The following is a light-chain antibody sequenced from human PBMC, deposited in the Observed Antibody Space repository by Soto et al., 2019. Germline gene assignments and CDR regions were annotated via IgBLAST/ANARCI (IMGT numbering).Light chain of an antibody. J-gene: IGLJ2*01. CDR2: NVS. Sequence: QSALTQPASVSGPPGQSITISCTGTSSDVGGYDYVSWYQHHPGKVTKLIIYNVSKRPSGVSHRFSGSKSGNTASLTISGLQTEDEDDYYCSSYITTSALVFGGGTKLTVL. V-gene: IGLV2-14*03. CDR1: SSDVGGYDY. CDR3: SSYITTSALV.